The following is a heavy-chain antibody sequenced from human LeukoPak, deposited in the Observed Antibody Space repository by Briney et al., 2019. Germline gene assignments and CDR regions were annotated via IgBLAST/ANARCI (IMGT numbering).Heavy chain of an antibody. J-gene: IGHJ4*02. V-gene: IGHV4-59*01. D-gene: IGHD1-26*01. Sequence: PSETLSLTCTVSGGSISSYYWSWIRQPPGKGLEWIGYIYYSGSTNYNPSLKSRVTISVDTSKNQFSLKLSSVTAADTAVYCCARNEVGATGGNYWGQGTLVTVSS. CDR2: IYYSGST. CDR3: ARNEVGATGGNY. CDR1: GGSISSYY.